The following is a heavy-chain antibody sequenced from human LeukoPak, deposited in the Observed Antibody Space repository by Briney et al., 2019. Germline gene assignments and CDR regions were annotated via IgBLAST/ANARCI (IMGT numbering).Heavy chain of an antibody. Sequence: SETLSLTCNVSGASINNGGYYWTWIRQHPGKGLEWIGYIYYSGTTYYNPSLKSRTTMSIDTSKNHFSLRLNSVTAADTAVYFCARGDSGASEYFQDWGQGTLVTVSS. CDR2: IYYSGTT. CDR1: GASINNGGYY. D-gene: IGHD6-25*01. J-gene: IGHJ1*01. V-gene: IGHV4-31*03. CDR3: ARGDSGASEYFQD.